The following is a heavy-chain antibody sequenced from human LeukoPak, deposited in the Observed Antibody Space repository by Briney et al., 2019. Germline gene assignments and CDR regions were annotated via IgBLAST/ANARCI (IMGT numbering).Heavy chain of an antibody. CDR1: GGSISSYY. D-gene: IGHD1-26*01. Sequence: SETLSLTCTVSGGSISSYYWSWLRQPPGKGLEWIGDIYYSGSTNYNPSLKSRVTISVDTSKNQFSLRLSSVTAADTAVYYSARLASGSYGPLTPFDYWGQGTLVTVSS. CDR2: IYYSGST. J-gene: IGHJ4*02. CDR3: ARLASGSYGPLTPFDY. V-gene: IGHV4-59*08.